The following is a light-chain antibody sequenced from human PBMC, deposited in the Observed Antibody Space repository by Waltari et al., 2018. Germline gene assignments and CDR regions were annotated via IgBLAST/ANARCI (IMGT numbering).Light chain of an antibody. CDR3: QQSYSTPIT. J-gene: IGKJ5*01. CDR2: AAS. CDR1: QSISSY. V-gene: IGKV1-39*01. Sequence: DIQITQSPSSLSASVGDRVTITCRASQSISSYLNWYQQKPGKATKLLIYAASSLQSGVPSRFSGSGSGTDFTLTISSLQPEDFATYYCQQSYSTPITCGQGTRLEIK.